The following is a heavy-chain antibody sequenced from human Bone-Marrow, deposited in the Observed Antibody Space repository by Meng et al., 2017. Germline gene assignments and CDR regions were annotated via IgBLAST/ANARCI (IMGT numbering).Heavy chain of an antibody. V-gene: IGHV4-4*02. Sequence: QVPVRGSGQGLVKPSGTLSLTCAVSGGSISSSNWWSWVRQPPGKGLEWIGEIYHSGSTNYNPSLKSRVTISVDTSKNQFSLKLSSVTAADTAMYYCARDEDISAAGKLFGDYWGQGTVVTVSS. CDR2: IYHSGST. D-gene: IGHD6-25*01. CDR1: GGSISSSNW. J-gene: IGHJ4*02. CDR3: ARDEDISAAGKLFGDY.